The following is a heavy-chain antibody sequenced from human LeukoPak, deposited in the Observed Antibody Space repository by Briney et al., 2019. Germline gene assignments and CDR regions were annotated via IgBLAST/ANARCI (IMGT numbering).Heavy chain of an antibody. CDR2: INPSGGST. J-gene: IGHJ6*02. CDR1: GYTFTSYY. V-gene: IGHV1-46*01. CDR3: ARSSGQSHPAGYYYYGMDV. Sequence: ASVKVSCKASGYTFTSYYMHWVRQAPGQGLEWMGIINPSGGSTSYAQKFQGRVTMTRDTSTSTVYMELSSLRSEDTAVYYCARSSGQSHPAGYYYYGMDVWGQGTTVTVSS. D-gene: IGHD3-22*01.